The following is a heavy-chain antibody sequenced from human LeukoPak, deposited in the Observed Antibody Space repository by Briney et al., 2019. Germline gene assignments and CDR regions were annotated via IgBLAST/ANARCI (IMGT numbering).Heavy chain of an antibody. V-gene: IGHV3-74*01. J-gene: IGHJ4*02. CDR1: GFTFSNYW. CDR2: INSDGSRI. Sequence: GGSLRLSCAASGFTFSNYWMHWVRQAPGKGLVWVSRINSDGSRITYADSVKGRFTISRDNAKNTLYLQMNSLRAEDTAVYYCARNYYSDSSSYIDYWGQGALVTVSS. CDR3: ARNYYSDSSSYIDY. D-gene: IGHD3-22*01.